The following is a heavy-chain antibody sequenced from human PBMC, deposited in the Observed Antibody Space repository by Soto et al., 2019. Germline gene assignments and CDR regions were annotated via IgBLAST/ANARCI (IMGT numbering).Heavy chain of an antibody. CDR1: GNSISTGAYY. Sequence: PSETLSLTCTVSGNSISTGAYYWSWLRQHPVKGLEWFGHIFYSGNTHYSPSLESRVTISVDTSKNQFSIKLTSVTVADTAVYYCAREGRSAAPQAGFDLWGQGTLVT. V-gene: IGHV4-31*03. D-gene: IGHD3-10*01. J-gene: IGHJ4*02. CDR2: IFYSGNT. CDR3: AREGRSAAPQAGFDL.